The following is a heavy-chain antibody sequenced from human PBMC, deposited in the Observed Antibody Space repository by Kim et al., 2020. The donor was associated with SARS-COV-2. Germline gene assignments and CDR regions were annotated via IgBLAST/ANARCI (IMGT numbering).Heavy chain of an antibody. CDR2: ISSSSSYI. CDR3: ARDLTRRYSSGRYGMDV. J-gene: IGHJ6*02. D-gene: IGHD6-19*01. Sequence: GGSLRLSCAASGFTFSSYSMNWVRQAPGKGLEWVSSISSSSSYIYYADSVKGRFTISRDNAKNSLYLQMNSLRAEDTAVYYCARDLTRRYSSGRYGMDVWGQGTTVTVSS. CDR1: GFTFSSYS. V-gene: IGHV3-21*01.